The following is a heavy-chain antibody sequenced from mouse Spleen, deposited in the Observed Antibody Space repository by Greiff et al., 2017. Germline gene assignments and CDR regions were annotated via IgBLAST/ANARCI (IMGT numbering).Heavy chain of an antibody. V-gene: IGHV1-25*01. D-gene: IGHD1-1*02. CDR2: INPCNGCT. Sequence: EVQLEESGPELVKPGASMKISCKASGYSFTGYTMNWVKQRHGQNLEWIGYINPCNGCTNYNQKFKGKATFTADKSSSTAYMQLLSLTSEDSAVYYCARYGGNYWGKFDYWGQGTTVTVSS. J-gene: IGHJ1*01. CDR1: GYSFTGYT. CDR3: ARYGGNYWGKFDY.